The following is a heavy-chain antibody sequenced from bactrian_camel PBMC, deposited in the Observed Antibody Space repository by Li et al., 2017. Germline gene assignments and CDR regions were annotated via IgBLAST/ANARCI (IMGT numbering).Heavy chain of an antibody. CDR1: GYRYTYSSYC. CDR2: IGRAGSP. Sequence: HVQLVESGGGSVQPGGSLRLSCAASGYRYTYSSYCMAWFRQGPAQEREGVASIGRAGSPTYTYSVMGRFTISKDNGQNTLYLQMNDLKPEDTAMYYCAADFYNLQLARSYTYWGQGTQVTVS. CDR3: AADFYNLQLARSYTY. D-gene: IGHD7*01. V-gene: IGHV3S26*01. J-gene: IGHJ4*01.